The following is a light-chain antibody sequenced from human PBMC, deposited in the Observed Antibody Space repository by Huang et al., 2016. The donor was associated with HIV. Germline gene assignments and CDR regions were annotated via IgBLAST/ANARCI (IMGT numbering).Light chain of an antibody. CDR3: LHRSNWLT. J-gene: IGKJ4*01. V-gene: IGKV3-11*01. CDR1: QSVGSY. CDR2: DAS. Sequence: EVVLTQSPATLSLFPGERATLSCMASQSVGSYLAWYQQKPGQAPSLRIYDASTRATGIPDRFSGSGSGTDFTLTISSLEPEDFAVYYCLHRSNWLTFGGGTKVEIK.